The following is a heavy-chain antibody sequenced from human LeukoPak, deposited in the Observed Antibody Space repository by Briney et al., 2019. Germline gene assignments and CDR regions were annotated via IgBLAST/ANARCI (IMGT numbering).Heavy chain of an antibody. CDR2: ISSSSTI. J-gene: IGHJ5*02. V-gene: IGHV3-48*01. CDR3: TRSEGGYWFDP. CDR1: GFTFSSYS. D-gene: IGHD1-26*01. Sequence: GGSLRLSCAASGFTFSSYSMNWVRQAPGKGLEWVSYISSSSTIYYADSVKGRFTISRDNAKNSLYLQMNSLRAEDTAVYYCTRSEGGYWFDPWGQGTLVTVSS.